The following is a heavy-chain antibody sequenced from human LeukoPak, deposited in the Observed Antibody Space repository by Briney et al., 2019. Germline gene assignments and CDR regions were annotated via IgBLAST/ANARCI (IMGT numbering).Heavy chain of an antibody. Sequence: PGGSLRLSCAASGFTFSSYAMSWVRQAPGKGLEWVSAISATASNTYYAGSVKGRFTISRDNSKSTPYLQMNSLRVDDTADYYCAKDWYNSLNYFDYWGQGSLVTVSS. CDR3: AKDWYNSLNYFDY. D-gene: IGHD1-1*01. J-gene: IGHJ4*02. CDR1: GFTFSSYA. V-gene: IGHV3-23*01. CDR2: ISATASNT.